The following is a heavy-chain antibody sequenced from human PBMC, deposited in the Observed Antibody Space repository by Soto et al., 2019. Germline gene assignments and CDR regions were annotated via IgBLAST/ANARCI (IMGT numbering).Heavy chain of an antibody. J-gene: IGHJ5*02. CDR2: IKTDGSVT. D-gene: IGHD6-19*01. V-gene: IGHV3-74*01. Sequence: EVQLVESGGGLVQPGGSLRLSCAASGFTFSSYWMHWVRQAPGKGLVWVSRIKTDGSVTSYAESVKDRFTISRDNAKNALYLRMNGLRAEDTAVYYCARPNVAVDGAVVWFDPWGQGTLVTVSS. CDR3: ARPNVAVDGAVVWFDP. CDR1: GFTFSSYW.